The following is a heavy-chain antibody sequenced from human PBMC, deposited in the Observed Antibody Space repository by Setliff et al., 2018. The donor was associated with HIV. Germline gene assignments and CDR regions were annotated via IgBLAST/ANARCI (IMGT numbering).Heavy chain of an antibody. J-gene: IGHJ4*02. CDR3: ARRQSITMVRGATRGDFDY. V-gene: IGHV4-39*01. Sequence: SETLSLTCTVSGVSIGNINYYWDWIRQPPGKGLEWIGNIYHDGKTNYNPSLKSRVTMSVDTSKNQFSLKLSSVTAADTAVYYCARRQSITMVRGATRGDFDYWGQGTLVTVSS. CDR2: IYHDGKT. CDR1: GVSIGNINYY. D-gene: IGHD3-10*01.